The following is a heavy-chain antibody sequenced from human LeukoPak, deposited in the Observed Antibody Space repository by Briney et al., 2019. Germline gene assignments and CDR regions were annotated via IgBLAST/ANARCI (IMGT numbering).Heavy chain of an antibody. CDR1: GGSFSGYY. CDR2: INHSGST. V-gene: IGHV4-34*01. CDR3: ARRATHRPFDP. Sequence: PSETLSLTCAVYGGSFSGYYWSWIRQPPGEGLEWIGEINHSGSTNYNPSLKSRVTISVDTSKNQFSLKLSSVTAADTAVYYCARRATHRPFDPWGRGTLVTVSS. J-gene: IGHJ5*02. D-gene: IGHD1-14*01.